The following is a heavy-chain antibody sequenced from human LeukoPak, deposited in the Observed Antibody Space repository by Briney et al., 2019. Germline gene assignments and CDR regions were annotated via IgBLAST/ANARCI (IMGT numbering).Heavy chain of an antibody. Sequence: PGRSLRLSCVASGFTFSDSHIPWVRQASGKGLEWVGHVRNKVDDNRTAYGASVKGRFTISRDDSKNTAYLQMNSLGTEDTAVYYCSRQEASVHDYWGQGTLVTVSS. V-gene: IGHV3-73*01. CDR3: SRQEASVHDY. D-gene: IGHD3-10*01. J-gene: IGHJ4*02. CDR1: GFTFSDSH. CDR2: VRNKVDDNRT.